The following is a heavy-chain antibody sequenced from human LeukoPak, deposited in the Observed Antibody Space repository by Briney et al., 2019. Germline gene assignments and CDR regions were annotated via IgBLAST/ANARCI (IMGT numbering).Heavy chain of an antibody. CDR3: ARDRVGGSFDF. V-gene: IGHV3-48*01. Sequence: GGSLRLSCAASGFAFSSYAMSWVRQAPGEGLGWVSFISSTSETIYYADSMKGRFTISRDNAENSLYLQMSSLRADDTAVYYCARDRVGGSFDFWGQGTLVTVSS. J-gene: IGHJ4*02. CDR2: ISSTSETI. D-gene: IGHD6-19*01. CDR1: GFAFSSYA.